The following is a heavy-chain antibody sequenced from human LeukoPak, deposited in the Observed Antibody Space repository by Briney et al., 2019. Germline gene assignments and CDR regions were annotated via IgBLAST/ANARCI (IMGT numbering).Heavy chain of an antibody. D-gene: IGHD6-19*01. J-gene: IGHJ3*02. V-gene: IGHV4-4*02. CDR3: ARHVAVVSIDI. CDR1: SGSIFSSNW. CDR2: IFHSGST. Sequence: SETLSLTCTVSSGSIFSSNWWSWVRQPPGKGLEWIGQIFHSGSTSYSPSLKSRVTISVDTSKNQFSLKLSSVTAADTAVYYCARHVAVVSIDIWGQGTMVTVSS.